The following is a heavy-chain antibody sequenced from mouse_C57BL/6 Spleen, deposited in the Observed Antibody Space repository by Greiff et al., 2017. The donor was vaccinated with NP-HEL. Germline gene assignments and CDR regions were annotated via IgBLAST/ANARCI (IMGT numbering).Heavy chain of an antibody. CDR3: AKTLSEGYGNLWYFDV. Sequence: QVQLKESGPGLVQPSQSLSITCTVSGFSLTSYGVHWVRQSPGKGLEWLGVIWRGGSADYNAAFMSRLSITKDNSKSQVFFKMNSLQADDTAIYYCAKTLSEGYGNLWYFDVWGTGTTVTVSS. CDR2: IWRGGSA. V-gene: IGHV2-5*01. D-gene: IGHD2-1*01. CDR1: GFSLTSYG. J-gene: IGHJ1*03.